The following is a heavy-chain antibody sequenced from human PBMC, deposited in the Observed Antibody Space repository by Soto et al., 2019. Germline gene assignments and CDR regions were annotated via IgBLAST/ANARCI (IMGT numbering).Heavy chain of an antibody. CDR3: ARARLVVEGRFDY. CDR1: GFTFSSYA. CDR2: ISSSSSYI. Sequence: GGSLRLSCAASGFTFSSYAMSWVRQAPGKGLEWASAISSSSSYIYYADSVKGRFTISRDNAKNSLYLDMNGLRAEDTAVYYCARARLVVEGRFDYWGQGTLVTVSS. J-gene: IGHJ4*02. D-gene: IGHD3-22*01. V-gene: IGHV3-21*01.